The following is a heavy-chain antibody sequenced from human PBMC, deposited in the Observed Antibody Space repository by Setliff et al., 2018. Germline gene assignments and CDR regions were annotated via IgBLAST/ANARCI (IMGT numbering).Heavy chain of an antibody. CDR3: ARDYYDDGSGYSADAFDI. V-gene: IGHV3-9*01. D-gene: IGHD3-22*01. CDR2: INWNSDSI. Sequence: PGGSLRLSCAASGITFDHYAMHWVRQAPGKGLEWVSGINWNSDSIGYVGSVRGRFTISRDNAKESMYLQMDSLRAEDTAVYYCARDYYDDGSGYSADAFDIWGQGTMVTVSS. CDR1: GITFDHYA. J-gene: IGHJ3*02.